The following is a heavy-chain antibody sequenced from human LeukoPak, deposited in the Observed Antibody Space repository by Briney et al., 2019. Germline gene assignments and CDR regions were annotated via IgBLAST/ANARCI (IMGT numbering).Heavy chain of an antibody. D-gene: IGHD2-15*01. CDR1: GFTFSSYW. J-gene: IGHJ4*02. V-gene: IGHV3-7*01. Sequence: GGSLRLSCAASGFTFSSYWMSWVRQAPGKGLEWVANIKQDGSEKYYVDSVKGRFTISRDNAKNSLYLQMNSLRAEDTAVYYCARVEYCSGGSCYPLLDYWGQGTLVTVSS. CDR3: ARVEYCSGGSCYPLLDY. CDR2: IKQDGSEK.